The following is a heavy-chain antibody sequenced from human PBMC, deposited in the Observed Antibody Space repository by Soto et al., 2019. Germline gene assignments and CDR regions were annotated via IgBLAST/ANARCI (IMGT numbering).Heavy chain of an antibody. CDR3: ARQRITMVRGVIILSPFDY. CDR1: GYSFTSYW. Sequence: GESLKISCKGSGYSFTSYWIGWVRQMPGKGLEWMGIIYPGDSDTRYSPSFQGQVTISADKSISTAYLQWSSLKASDTAMYYCARQRITMVRGVIILSPFDYWGQGTLVAVSS. J-gene: IGHJ4*02. D-gene: IGHD3-10*01. CDR2: IYPGDSDT. V-gene: IGHV5-51*01.